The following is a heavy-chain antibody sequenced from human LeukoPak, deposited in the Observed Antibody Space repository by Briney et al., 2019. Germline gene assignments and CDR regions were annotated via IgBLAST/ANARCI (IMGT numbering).Heavy chain of an antibody. CDR2: IKQDGSEK. Sequence: GGSLRLSCAASGFTFSSYAMSWVRQAPGKGLEWVANIKQDGSEKYYVDSVKGRFTISRDNAKNSLYLQMNSLRAEDTAVYHCARESRYYDSSGYGYWGQGTLVTVSS. CDR3: ARESRYYDSSGYGY. CDR1: GFTFSSYA. J-gene: IGHJ4*02. V-gene: IGHV3-7*01. D-gene: IGHD3-22*01.